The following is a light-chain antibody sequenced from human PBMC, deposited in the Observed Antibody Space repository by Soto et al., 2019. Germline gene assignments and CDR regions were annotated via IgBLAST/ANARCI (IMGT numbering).Light chain of an antibody. CDR3: QQYDNLRPIT. CDR2: DAS. V-gene: IGKV1-33*01. J-gene: IGKJ5*01. CDR1: QDISNY. Sequence: DIQMTQSPSSLSASVGDRVTITCQASQDISNYLNWYQQKPGKAPKLLIYDASNLETGVPSRFSGSGAGTDVTFTISSLQPEDIATYYCQQYDNLRPITFGQGTRLEIK.